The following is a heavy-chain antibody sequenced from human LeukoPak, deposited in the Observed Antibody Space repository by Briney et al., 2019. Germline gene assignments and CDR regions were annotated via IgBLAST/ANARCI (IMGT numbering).Heavy chain of an antibody. CDR3: AREFWAAAGMEGLFDP. Sequence: SETLSLTCTVSGGSISSYYWSWIRQPPGKGLEWIGYIYYSGSTNYNPSLKSRVTISVDTSKNQFSLKLSSVTAADTAVYYCAREFWAAAGMEGLFDPWGQGTPVTVSS. CDR1: GGSISSYY. V-gene: IGHV4-59*01. D-gene: IGHD6-13*01. J-gene: IGHJ5*02. CDR2: IYYSGST.